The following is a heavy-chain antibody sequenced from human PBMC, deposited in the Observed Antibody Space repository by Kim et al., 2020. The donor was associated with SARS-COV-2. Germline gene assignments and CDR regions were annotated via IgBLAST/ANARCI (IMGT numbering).Heavy chain of an antibody. D-gene: IGHD3-3*01. CDR1: GGTLSSYG. V-gene: IGHV1-69*13. J-gene: IGHJ6*01. Sequence: SVKVSCKVSGGTLSSYGFSWVRQAPGQGPEYLGGIIPIFGKEKYAQKFQGRVTITADQSTSTVYLELSSLRFEDTALYYCARDFGVVIGNPYGQYYHYG. CDR3: ARDFGVVIGNPYGQYYHYG. CDR2: IIPIFGKE.